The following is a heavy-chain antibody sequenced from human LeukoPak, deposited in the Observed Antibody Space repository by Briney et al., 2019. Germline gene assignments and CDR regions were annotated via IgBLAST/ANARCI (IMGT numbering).Heavy chain of an antibody. CDR1: GGSISSGGYY. D-gene: IGHD2/OR15-2a*01. Sequence: PSETLSLTCTVSGGSISSGGYYWSWIRQHPGKGLEWIGYIYYSGSTYYNPSLKSRVTISVDTSKNQFSLKLSPVTAADTAVYYCARDIGMRMGHYYYYGMDVWGQGTTVTVSS. CDR2: IYYSGST. CDR3: ARDIGMRMGHYYYYGMDV. V-gene: IGHV4-31*03. J-gene: IGHJ6*02.